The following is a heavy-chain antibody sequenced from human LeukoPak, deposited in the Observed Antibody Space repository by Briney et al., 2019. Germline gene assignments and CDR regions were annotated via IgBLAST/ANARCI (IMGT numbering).Heavy chain of an antibody. Sequence: SETLSLTCTVSGGSISSYYWSWIRQPPGKGLEWIGYIYYSGSTKYNPSLKSRVTVSVDTSKNQFSLKLSSVTAADTAVYYCARVGYSGYDIDYWGQGTLVTVSS. CDR3: ARVGYSGYDIDY. J-gene: IGHJ4*02. V-gene: IGHV4-59*01. D-gene: IGHD5-12*01. CDR2: IYYSGST. CDR1: GGSISSYY.